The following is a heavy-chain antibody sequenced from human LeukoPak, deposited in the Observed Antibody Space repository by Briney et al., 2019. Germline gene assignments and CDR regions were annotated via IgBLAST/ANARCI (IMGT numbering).Heavy chain of an antibody. D-gene: IGHD3-22*01. CDR3: ARDDLDSSGYLNDY. CDR1: GFTFSDYY. V-gene: IGHV3-11*04. Sequence: PGGSLRLSCAASGFTFSDYYMSWIRQAPGKGLEWLSYISSSGSTIYYPDSVKGRFTISRDNAKNSLYLQMNSLRAEDTAVYYCARDDLDSSGYLNDYWGQGTLVTVSS. J-gene: IGHJ4*02. CDR2: ISSSGSTI.